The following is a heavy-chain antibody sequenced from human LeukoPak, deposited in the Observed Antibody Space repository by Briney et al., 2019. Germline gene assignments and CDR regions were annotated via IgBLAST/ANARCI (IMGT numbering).Heavy chain of an antibody. J-gene: IGHJ4*02. V-gene: IGHV1-18*01. CDR1: GYTFTSLG. CDR3: TRDHCRGDNCPSFDY. CDR2: IGAYNGDT. Sequence: ASVKVSCKPSGYTFTSLGISWVRQAPGQGLEWMGWIGAYNGDTNYAQKFQGRVTMTTDTSMSTAYMDLRSLRSDDTAVYYCTRDHCRGDNCPSFDYWGQGTLVTVSS. D-gene: IGHD2-15*01.